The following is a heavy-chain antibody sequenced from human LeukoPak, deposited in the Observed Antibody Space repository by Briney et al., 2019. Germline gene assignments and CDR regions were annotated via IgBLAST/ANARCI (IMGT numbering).Heavy chain of an antibody. J-gene: IGHJ4*02. V-gene: IGHV1-8*03. CDR1: GYTFTSYD. CDR3: ARGTWEQQLIT. Sequence: ASVKVSCKASGYTFTSYDINWVRQATGQGLEWMGWMNPNSGNTGYAQKFQGRVTITRDNSISTAYMELSSLRSEDTAVYYCARGTWEQQLITWGQGTLVTVSS. D-gene: IGHD6-13*01. CDR2: MNPNSGNT.